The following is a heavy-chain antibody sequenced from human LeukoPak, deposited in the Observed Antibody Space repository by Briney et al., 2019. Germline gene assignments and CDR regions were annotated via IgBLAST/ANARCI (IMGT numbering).Heavy chain of an antibody. V-gene: IGHV3-11*06. J-gene: IGHJ4*02. Sequence: GGSLRLSCAASGFTFSDYYMSWLRQAPGKGLEWVSYISSSSSYTNYADSVKGRFTISRDNAKNSLYLQMTSLRAEDTAVYYCARDMVRGVIIYDYWGQGTLVTVSS. CDR1: GFTFSDYY. CDR2: ISSSSSYT. D-gene: IGHD3-10*01. CDR3: ARDMVRGVIIYDY.